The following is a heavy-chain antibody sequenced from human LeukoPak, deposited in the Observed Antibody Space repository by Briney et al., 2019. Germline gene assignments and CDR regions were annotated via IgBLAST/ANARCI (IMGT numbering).Heavy chain of an antibody. J-gene: IGHJ6*03. CDR3: ARGMSVGYCSSTSCRTYYYYYMDV. Sequence: SVKVSCKASGGTFSSYAISWVRQAPGQGLEWMGGIIPIFGTANYAQKFQGRVTITADEYTSTAYMELSSLRSEDTAVYYCARGMSVGYCSSTSCRTYYYYYMDVWGKGTTVTVSS. V-gene: IGHV1-69*01. D-gene: IGHD2-2*01. CDR2: IIPIFGTA. CDR1: GGTFSSYA.